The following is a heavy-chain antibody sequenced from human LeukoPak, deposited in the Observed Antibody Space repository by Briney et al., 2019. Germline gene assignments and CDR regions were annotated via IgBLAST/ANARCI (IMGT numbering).Heavy chain of an antibody. Sequence: PSETLSLTCTVSGGSITTYNWIWIRQTPGQALEWIGHIYSSGATKYNPSLKSRATILLDTPKNQLSLKLGSVSAADTAVYYCARRTPGPQLDEYVAYFFDHWGQGTQVTVSS. D-gene: IGHD2-2*01. CDR1: GGSITTYN. V-gene: IGHV4-4*09. J-gene: IGHJ4*02. CDR2: IYSSGAT. CDR3: ARRTPGPQLDEYVAYFFDH.